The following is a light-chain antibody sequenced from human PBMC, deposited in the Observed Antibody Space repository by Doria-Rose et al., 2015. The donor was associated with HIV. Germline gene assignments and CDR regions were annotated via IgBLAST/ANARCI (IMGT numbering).Light chain of an antibody. CDR1: DVGGYNY. J-gene: IGLJ1*01. V-gene: IGLV2-11*01. Sequence: DVGGYNYVSWYQQHPGKAPKLMIYDVSKRPSGVPDRFSGSKSGNTASLTISGLQAEDESDYYCCSYAGSYRVFGTGTKVTVL. CDR2: DVS. CDR3: CSYAGSYRV.